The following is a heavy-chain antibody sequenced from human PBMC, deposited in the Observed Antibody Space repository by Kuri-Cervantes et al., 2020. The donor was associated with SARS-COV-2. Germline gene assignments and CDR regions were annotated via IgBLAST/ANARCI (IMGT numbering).Heavy chain of an antibody. D-gene: IGHD1-14*01. V-gene: IGHV3-7*03. CDR2: IKYDESEK. Sequence: GESLKISCPVSGFTFADYWMAWVRQAPGGGLETVANIKYDESEKHHLDSVKGRLIISRDNAENSLFLQMNSLRVEDTAMYYCVRKPAAGFDFWGLGTLVTVSS. CDR3: VRKPAAGFDF. CDR1: GFTFADYW. J-gene: IGHJ4*02.